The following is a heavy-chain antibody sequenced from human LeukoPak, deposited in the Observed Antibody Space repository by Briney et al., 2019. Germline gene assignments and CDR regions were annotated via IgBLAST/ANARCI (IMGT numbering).Heavy chain of an antibody. D-gene: IGHD3-10*01. CDR3: ARVGWFGELYYYYGMDV. Sequence: ASVKVSCKASGGTFSSYAISWVRQAPGQGLEWMGGIIPIFGTANYAQKFQGRVTITADESTSTAYMELSSLRSEDTAVYYCARVGWFGELYYYYGMDVWGQGTTVTVSS. CDR2: IIPIFGTA. V-gene: IGHV1-69*13. CDR1: GGTFSSYA. J-gene: IGHJ6*02.